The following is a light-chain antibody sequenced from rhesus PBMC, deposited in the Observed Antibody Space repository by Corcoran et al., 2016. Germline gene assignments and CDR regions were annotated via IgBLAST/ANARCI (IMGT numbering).Light chain of an antibody. V-gene: IGKV1-25*01. CDR1: QDISHY. CDR3: QQYNSLPLT. Sequence: DIQMTQSPSSVSASVGDRVTITCRASQDISHYLAWYQQKPGKDPKLLICYAITLQSGVPTRFSGSGSGTEFTRTISSLQPEDFATYSCQQYNSLPLTFGGGTKVEIK. CDR2: YAI. J-gene: IGKJ4*01.